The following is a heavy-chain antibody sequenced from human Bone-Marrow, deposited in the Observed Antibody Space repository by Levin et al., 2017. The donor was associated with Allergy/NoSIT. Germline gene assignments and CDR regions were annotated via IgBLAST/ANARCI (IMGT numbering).Heavy chain of an antibody. V-gene: IGHV3-53*01. Sequence: GGSLRLSCAASAFTVSDYYMSWVRQAPGMGLECVSVIYSGDRTYYVDSVKGRFTISRDSYKNTVYLQMNSLRAEDKAVYYCARVAVDCSGGSCYSYNYYGMDVWGQGTTVTVSS. CDR2: IYSGDRT. CDR1: AFTVSDYY. D-gene: IGHD2-15*01. J-gene: IGHJ6*02. CDR3: ARVAVDCSGGSCYSYNYYGMDV.